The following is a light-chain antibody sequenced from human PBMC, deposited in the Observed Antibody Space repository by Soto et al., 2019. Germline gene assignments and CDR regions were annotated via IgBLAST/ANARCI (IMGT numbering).Light chain of an antibody. CDR3: QQYNNWPPST. V-gene: IGKV3-15*01. CDR1: QSVSSN. Sequence: EIVMTQSPATLSVSPAERATLSCMASQSVSSNLAWYQQKPGQAPRLLIYGASTRATGIPARFSGSGSGTEFTLTISSLQSEDFAVYYCQQYNNWPPSTFGQGTKVDI. CDR2: GAS. J-gene: IGKJ1*01.